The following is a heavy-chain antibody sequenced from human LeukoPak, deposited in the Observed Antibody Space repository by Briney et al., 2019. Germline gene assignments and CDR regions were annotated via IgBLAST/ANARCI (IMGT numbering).Heavy chain of an antibody. Sequence: GGSLRLSCAASGFTVSSNYMSWVRQAPGKGLEWVSVIYSGGSTYYADSVKGRFTISRDNSKNTLYLQMNSLRAEDTAVYYCARGSFEQQLVYHYYYMDVWGKGTTVTVSS. CDR1: GFTVSSNY. J-gene: IGHJ6*03. CDR2: IYSGGST. CDR3: ARGSFEQQLVYHYYYMDV. V-gene: IGHV3-53*01. D-gene: IGHD6-13*01.